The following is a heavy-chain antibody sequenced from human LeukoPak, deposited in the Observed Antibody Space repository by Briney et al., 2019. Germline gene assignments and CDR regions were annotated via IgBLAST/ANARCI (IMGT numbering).Heavy chain of an antibody. J-gene: IGHJ4*02. CDR3: ASVHLVVTSS. Sequence: PSETLSLTCTVSGGSISSSSYYWGWIRQPPGKGLEWIGSIYYSGSTYYNPSLKSRVTISVDTSKNQFSLKLSSVTAADTAVYYCASVHLVVTSSWGQGTLVTVSS. D-gene: IGHD2-21*02. CDR1: GGSISSSSYY. V-gene: IGHV4-39*07. CDR2: IYYSGST.